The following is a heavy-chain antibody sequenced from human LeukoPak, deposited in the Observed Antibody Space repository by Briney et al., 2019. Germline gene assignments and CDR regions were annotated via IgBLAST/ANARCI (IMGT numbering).Heavy chain of an antibody. Sequence: SGGSLRLSCAASGFTFSSYAMYWVRQAPGKGLEWVSVIRGSGGTTYYADSVKGRFTISRDNSKNTLYLQMNSLRAEDTAVYYCATYSILNAREFRYWGQGTLVTVTS. CDR2: IRGSGGTT. V-gene: IGHV3-23*01. CDR3: ATYSILNAREFRY. J-gene: IGHJ1*01. D-gene: IGHD4-11*01. CDR1: GFTFSSYA.